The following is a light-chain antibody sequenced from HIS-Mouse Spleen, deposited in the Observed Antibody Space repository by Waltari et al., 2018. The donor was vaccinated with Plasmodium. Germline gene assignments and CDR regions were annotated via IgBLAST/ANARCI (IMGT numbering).Light chain of an antibody. Sequence: DIQMTQSPSTLSASVGDRVTITCRARQSISSWLAWYQQKPGKAPKLLIYKAPSLESGVPSRFSGRGSGTEFTLTISSLQPYDFATYYCQQYNSYSWTFGQGTKVEIK. CDR3: QQYNSYSWT. CDR1: QSISSW. V-gene: IGKV1-5*03. J-gene: IGKJ1*01. CDR2: KAP.